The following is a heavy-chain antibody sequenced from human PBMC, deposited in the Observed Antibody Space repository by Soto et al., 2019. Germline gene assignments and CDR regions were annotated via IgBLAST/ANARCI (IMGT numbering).Heavy chain of an antibody. J-gene: IGHJ6*02. V-gene: IGHV3-21*01. CDR1: GFTFSSYS. D-gene: IGHD3-3*01. CDR3: VRDVLPTYYDFWSGSSPEYYGMDV. Sequence: GGSLRLSCAASGFTFSSYSMNWVRQAPGKGLEWVSSISSSSSYIYYADSVKGRFTISRDNAKNSLYLQMNSLRAEDTAVYYCVRDVLPTYYDFWSGSSPEYYGMDVWGQGTTVTVSS. CDR2: ISSSSSYI.